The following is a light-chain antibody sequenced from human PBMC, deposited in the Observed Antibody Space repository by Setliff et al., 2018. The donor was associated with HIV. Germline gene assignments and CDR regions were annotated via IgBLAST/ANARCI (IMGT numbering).Light chain of an antibody. V-gene: IGLV3-21*04. CDR1: NIGSKS. J-gene: IGLJ1*01. Sequence: SYALTQPPSVSVAPGKTARITCGGNNIGSKSVHWYQQKPGQAPVLVIYYDSDRPSGIPERFSGSNSGNTATLTISRVEAGDEADSYCQVWDSSSDHYGFGTGTKVT. CDR2: YDS. CDR3: QVWDSSSDHYG.